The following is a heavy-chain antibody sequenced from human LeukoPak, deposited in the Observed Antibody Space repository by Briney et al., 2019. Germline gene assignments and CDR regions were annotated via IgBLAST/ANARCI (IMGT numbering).Heavy chain of an antibody. CDR2: IGYDGSNK. V-gene: IGHV3-33*01. CDR3: ARPDFYCSGGSCYSDYYYYYGMDV. Sequence: GGSLRLSCAASEFTFISYGRPGVGKAPARGRKGVAVIGYDGSNKYYADSVKGRFTISRDNSKNTLYLQMNSLRAEDTAVYYCARPDFYCSGGSCYSDYYYYYGMDVWGQGTTVTVSS. D-gene: IGHD2-15*01. J-gene: IGHJ6*02. CDR1: EFTFISYG.